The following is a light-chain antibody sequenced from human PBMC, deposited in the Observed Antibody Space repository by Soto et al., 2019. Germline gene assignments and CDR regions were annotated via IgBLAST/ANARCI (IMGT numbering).Light chain of an antibody. Sequence: DIQMTQSPSTLSASVGDRVTITCRASQSISSWLAWYQQKPGKAPKFLIYDASSLESGVPARFSGSGSGTEFTLTISSLQPDDFATYYCQQYSSYPLTFGQGTKLEIK. CDR3: QQYSSYPLT. V-gene: IGKV1-5*01. CDR2: DAS. CDR1: QSISSW. J-gene: IGKJ2*01.